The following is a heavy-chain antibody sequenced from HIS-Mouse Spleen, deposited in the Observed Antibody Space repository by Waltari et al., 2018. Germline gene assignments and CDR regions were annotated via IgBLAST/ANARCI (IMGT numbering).Heavy chain of an antibody. CDR2: INPNSGGT. J-gene: IGHJ3*02. V-gene: IGHV1-2*02. CDR1: GYTFTGYY. Sequence: QVQLVQSGAEVKKPGASVTVSCKASGYTFTGYYMHWVRQAPGQGLEWMGWINPNSGGTNYAQKFQGRVTMNRDTSISTAYMELSRLRSDDTAVYYCARGPIMVRGVMRAFDIWGQGTMVTVSS. D-gene: IGHD3-10*01. CDR3: ARGPIMVRGVMRAFDI.